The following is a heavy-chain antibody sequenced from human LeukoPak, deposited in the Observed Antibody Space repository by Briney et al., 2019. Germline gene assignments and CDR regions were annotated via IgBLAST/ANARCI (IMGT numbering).Heavy chain of an antibody. D-gene: IGHD3-10*01. CDR2: FDPEDGET. V-gene: IGHV1-24*01. Sequence: ASVKVSCKVSGYTLTELSMHWVRQAPGKGLEWMGGFDPEDGETIYAQKFQGRVTMTEDTSTDTAYMELSSLGSEDTAVYYCATDWTMVRGVKFRMDVWGQGTTVTVSS. CDR3: ATDWTMVRGVKFRMDV. J-gene: IGHJ6*02. CDR1: GYTLTELS.